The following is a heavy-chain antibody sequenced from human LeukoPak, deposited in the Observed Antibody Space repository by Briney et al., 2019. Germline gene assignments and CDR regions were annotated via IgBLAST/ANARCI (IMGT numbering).Heavy chain of an antibody. CDR3: ASGISGTFDI. CDR1: GGSISSGDYY. J-gene: IGHJ3*02. D-gene: IGHD1-14*01. Sequence: SQSLSLTCTVSGGSISSGDYYWSWIRQPPGKGLEWIGYIYYSGSTYYNPSLKSRVTISVDTSKKQFSLKLSSVTAADTAVYYCASGISGTFDIWGQGTMVTVSS. V-gene: IGHV4-30-4*01. CDR2: IYYSGST.